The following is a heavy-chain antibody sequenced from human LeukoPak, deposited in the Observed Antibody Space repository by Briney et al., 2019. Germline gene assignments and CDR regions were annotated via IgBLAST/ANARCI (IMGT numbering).Heavy chain of an antibody. D-gene: IGHD3-9*01. V-gene: IGHV3-23*01. Sequence: PGGSLRLSCAASGFTFSSYAMSWVRQAPGKGLEWVSAMSGSGGSTYYAESVKGRFTISRDNSKNTLYLQMNSLRAEDTAVYYCAYYQQMTAYDILTGYYNWGQGTLVTVSS. CDR3: AYYQQMTAYDILTGYYN. J-gene: IGHJ4*02. CDR1: GFTFSSYA. CDR2: MSGSGGST.